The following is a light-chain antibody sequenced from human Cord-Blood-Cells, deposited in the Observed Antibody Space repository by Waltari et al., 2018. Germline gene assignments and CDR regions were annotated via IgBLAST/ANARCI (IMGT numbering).Light chain of an antibody. CDR2: DAS. CDR3: QQRSNWPPLLT. CDR1: QSVSSY. J-gene: IGKJ4*01. Sequence: EIVLTQSPATLSLSPGERATLSCRASQSVSSYLAWYQQKPSQAPRLLIYDASNRATGIPARFSGSGSGTDLTLTISSLEPEDFAVYYCQQRSNWPPLLTFGGGTKVEIK. V-gene: IGKV3-11*01.